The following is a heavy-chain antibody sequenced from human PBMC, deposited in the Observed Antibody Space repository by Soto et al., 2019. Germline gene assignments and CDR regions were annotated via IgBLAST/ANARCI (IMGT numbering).Heavy chain of an antibody. J-gene: IGHJ5*02. V-gene: IGHV1-18*04. D-gene: IGHD1-1*01. CDR2: ISTYNGNTNT. CDR3: ARGGQKNVYTSIGP. Sequence: EGSGKVSFKAYTDPFNNYGIAWVRQAPGQGLEWMGWISTYNGNTNTYHKKRFQGRFTMTSDSASNTAYMELRSLTPDDTAVYYCARGGQKNVYTSIGPWGQGTLVTVSS. CDR1: TDPFNNYG.